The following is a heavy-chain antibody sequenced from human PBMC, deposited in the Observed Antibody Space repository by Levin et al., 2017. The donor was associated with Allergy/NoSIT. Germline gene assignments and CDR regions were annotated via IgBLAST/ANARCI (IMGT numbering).Heavy chain of an antibody. D-gene: IGHD2/OR15-2a*01. CDR2: INSDGSST. CDR3: TRETSTDYDAFDI. J-gene: IGHJ3*02. Sequence: GGSLRLSCAASGFTFSTYWMHWVRQAPGKGLVWVSRINSDGSSTSYADSVKGRFTISRDNAKNTLYLQMHSLRAEDTAVYYCTRETSTDYDAFDIWGQGTMVTVSS. V-gene: IGHV3-74*01. CDR1: GFTFSTYW.